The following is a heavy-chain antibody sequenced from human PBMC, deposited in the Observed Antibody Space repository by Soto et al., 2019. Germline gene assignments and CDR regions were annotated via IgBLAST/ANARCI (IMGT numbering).Heavy chain of an antibody. CDR1: AYTCSTSG. J-gene: IGHJ1*01. Sequence: ASLKVSCKTSAYTCSTSGISWVRQAPGQGLEWVGWIRPDNGNRKSAQRLQGRVTLTTDTSASTAYMELRSLTSDDTAMYYCARDTGSNCYNDWGQGTLVTVSS. CDR2: IRPDNGNR. D-gene: IGHD2-21*01. V-gene: IGHV1-18*01. CDR3: ARDTGSNCYND.